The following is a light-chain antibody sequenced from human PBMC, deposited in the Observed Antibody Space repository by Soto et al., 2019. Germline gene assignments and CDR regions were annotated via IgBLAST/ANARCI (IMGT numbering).Light chain of an antibody. CDR2: EVT. J-gene: IGLJ2*01. CDR3: SSYASSTYVV. V-gene: IGLV2-14*01. CDR1: SSSVGGYNY. Sequence: QSALTRAASVSGYLGQSVTIPCTGTSSSVGGYNYVSWYQQHPGKAPKLILYEVTIRPSGGSHRFSGSKSGNTAALTISGLQAEDEADYYCSSYASSTYVVFGGGT.